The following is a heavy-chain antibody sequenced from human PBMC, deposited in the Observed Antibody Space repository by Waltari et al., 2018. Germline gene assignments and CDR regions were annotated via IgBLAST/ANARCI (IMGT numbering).Heavy chain of an antibody. Sequence: QVQLVQSGAEVKKPGASVKVSCKVSGYTLTELSMHWVRQAPGKGLEWKGGFDPEEGETIYAKKFQGMDTMNEETSTDKAYTEQSSLRSEDTAVYYCATDQAVASTAEWFDPWGQGTLVTVSS. D-gene: IGHD6-19*01. J-gene: IGHJ5*02. CDR3: ATDQAVASTAEWFDP. CDR1: GYTLTELS. CDR2: FDPEEGET. V-gene: IGHV1-24*01.